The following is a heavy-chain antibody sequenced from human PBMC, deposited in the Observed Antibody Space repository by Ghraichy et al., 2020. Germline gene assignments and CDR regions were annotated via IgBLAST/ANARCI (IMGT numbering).Heavy chain of an antibody. CDR3: VHRDCSITTCNTGTGGFDP. D-gene: IGHD2-2*01. V-gene: IGHV2-5*01. J-gene: IGHJ5*02. Sequence: SGPTLVQPTQTLSLTCTFSGFSLSTSGVGVGWIRQPPGKALEWLALIYWNDDKRYRTSLKSRLTITKDTSKNQVVLIMTNMDPVDTATYYCVHRDCSITTCNTGTGGFDPWGQGTLVTVSS. CDR2: IYWNDDK. CDR1: GFSLSTSGVG.